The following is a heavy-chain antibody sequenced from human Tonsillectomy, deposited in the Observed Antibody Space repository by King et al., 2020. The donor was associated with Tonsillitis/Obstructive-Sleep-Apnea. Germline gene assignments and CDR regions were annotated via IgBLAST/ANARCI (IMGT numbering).Heavy chain of an antibody. CDR2: IYWDDDK. Sequence: ITLKESGPTVVKPTQTPTLTCTFSGFSLSTSGVGVGWIRQPPGKALEWLALIYWDDDKRYSPSLKSRLTINKDTSKNQVVLTMTIMDPVDTATYYCAHSLEYCSSSNCYLHRHFHHWGQGTLVTVSS. D-gene: IGHD2-2*01. CDR1: GFSLSTSGVG. J-gene: IGHJ1*01. CDR3: AHSLEYCSSSNCYLHRHFHH. V-gene: IGHV2-5*02.